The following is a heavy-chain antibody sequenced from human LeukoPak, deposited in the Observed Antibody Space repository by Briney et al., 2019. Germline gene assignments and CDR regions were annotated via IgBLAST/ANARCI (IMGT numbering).Heavy chain of an antibody. D-gene: IGHD3-9*01. V-gene: IGHV4-59*08. Sequence: SETLSLTCTVSGVSIFSYYWNWVRQPPGKGLEWIGYTHYSGSTNYSPSLKSRVTISVDTSKSQFSLKLTSATAADTAVYYCATGRSIRYFDYWGQGTLLTVSS. CDR1: GVSIFSYY. CDR2: THYSGST. CDR3: ATGRSIRYFDY. J-gene: IGHJ4*02.